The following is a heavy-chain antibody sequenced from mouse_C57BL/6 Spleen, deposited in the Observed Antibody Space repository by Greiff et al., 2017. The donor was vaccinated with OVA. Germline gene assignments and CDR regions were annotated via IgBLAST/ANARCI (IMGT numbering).Heavy chain of an antibody. V-gene: IGHV1-26*01. D-gene: IGHD6-1*01. CDR1: GYTFTDYY. J-gene: IGHJ4*01. CDR3: ARPLSCDYAMDY. CDR2: INPNNGGT. Sequence: VQLQQSGPELVKPGASVKISCKASGYTFTDYYMNWVKQSHGKSLEWIGDINPNNGGTSYNQKFKGKATLPVDKSSSTAYRELRSLTSEDSAVYYCARPLSCDYAMDYWGQGTSVTVSS.